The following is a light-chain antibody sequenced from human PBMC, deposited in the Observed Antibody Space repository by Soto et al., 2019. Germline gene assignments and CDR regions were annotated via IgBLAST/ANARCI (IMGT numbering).Light chain of an antibody. V-gene: IGKV3-20*01. CDR2: GAA. Sequence: EIVLTQSPGTLSLSPGERATLSCRASQSVSSSYLAWYQQKPGQAPRLLIYGAASRATGIPDRFSGSVSGTDFTLTISRLEPEDFAVYYCHQYGSSPFTFGPGTKVDVK. J-gene: IGKJ3*01. CDR3: HQYGSSPFT. CDR1: QSVSSSY.